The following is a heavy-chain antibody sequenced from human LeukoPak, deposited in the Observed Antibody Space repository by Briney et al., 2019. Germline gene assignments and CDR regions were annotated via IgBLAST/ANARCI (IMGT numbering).Heavy chain of an antibody. CDR1: GYSFTNYW. D-gene: IGHD5-24*01. Sequence: GESLKISCEASGYSFTNYWIGWVRQMPRKGLEWMGIIYPADSDTRYSPSFQGQVTISADKSISTVYLQWSSLKASDTAMYYCARKRTFDIWGQGTMVTVSS. J-gene: IGHJ3*02. CDR3: ARKRTFDI. V-gene: IGHV5-51*01. CDR2: IYPADSDT.